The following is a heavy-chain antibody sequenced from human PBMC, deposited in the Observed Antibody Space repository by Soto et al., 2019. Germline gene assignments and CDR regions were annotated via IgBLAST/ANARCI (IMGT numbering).Heavy chain of an antibody. J-gene: IGHJ3*02. CDR1: GYTFTRYV. D-gene: IGHD3-9*01. Sequence: ASVKVSSNASGYTFTRYVIDWGLKTTGQGLEWMGWMNPNSGNTGYAQKFQGRVTMTRNTSISTAYMELSSLRSEDTAVYYCARDVGILTGYDAFAIWGQGTMVTV. V-gene: IGHV1-8*01. CDR2: MNPNSGNT. CDR3: ARDVGILTGYDAFAI.